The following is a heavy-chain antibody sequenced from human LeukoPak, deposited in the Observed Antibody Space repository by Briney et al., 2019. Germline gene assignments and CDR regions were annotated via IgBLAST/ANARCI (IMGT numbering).Heavy chain of an antibody. Sequence: SETLSLTCAVSGGSFSSSNWWSWVRPSPGMGLEWIGDIYHSGSTNYNPSLKSRVSISLDKSKNQFSLRLSSVTAADTAVYYCARFSPRAMGNYLDFWGQGTLVTVSS. D-gene: IGHD7-27*01. J-gene: IGHJ4*02. CDR1: GGSFSSSNW. V-gene: IGHV4-4*02. CDR2: IYHSGST. CDR3: ARFSPRAMGNYLDF.